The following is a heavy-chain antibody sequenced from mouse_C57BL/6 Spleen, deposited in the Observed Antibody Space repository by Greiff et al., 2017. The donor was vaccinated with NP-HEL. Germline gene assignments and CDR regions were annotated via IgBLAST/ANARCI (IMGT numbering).Heavy chain of an antibody. CDR2: IWWDDDK. CDR3: ARMGHYYGSSYGDYFDY. V-gene: IGHV8-8*01. CDR1: GFSLSTFGMG. J-gene: IGHJ2*01. Sequence: QVTLKVSGPGILQPSQTLSLTCSFSGFSLSTFGMGVGWIRQPSGKGLEWLAHIWWDDDKYYNPALKSRLTISKVTSKNQVFLKIANVDTADTATYYCARMGHYYGSSYGDYFDYWGQGTTLTVSS. D-gene: IGHD1-1*01.